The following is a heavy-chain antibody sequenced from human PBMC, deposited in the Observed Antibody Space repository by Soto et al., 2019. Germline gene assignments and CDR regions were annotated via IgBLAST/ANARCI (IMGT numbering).Heavy chain of an antibody. CDR2: IYYSGST. Sequence: SETLSLTCTVSGGSISSYYWSWIRQPPGKGLEGIGYIYYSGSTNYNPSLKSRVTISVDTSKNQFSLKLSSVTAADTAVYYCARLLDLREYSGYDPTYYYYNYMDVWGKGTTVTVSS. CDR1: GGSISSYY. CDR3: ARLLDLREYSGYDPTYYYYNYMDV. D-gene: IGHD5-12*01. V-gene: IGHV4-59*08. J-gene: IGHJ6*03.